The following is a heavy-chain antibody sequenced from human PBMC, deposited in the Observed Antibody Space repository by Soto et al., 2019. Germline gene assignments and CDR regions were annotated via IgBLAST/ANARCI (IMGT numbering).Heavy chain of an antibody. J-gene: IGHJ4*02. CDR2: ISVYNGNT. D-gene: IGHD3-16*01. CDR3: ARVGNQGGDYGGYYFDY. Sequence: ASVKVSCKASGYTFTSYDINWVRQAPGQGLEWMGWISVYNGNTNYAQKLQGRVTMTTDTSTSTAYMELSSLRSEDTAVYYCARVGNQGGDYGGYYFDYWGQGTLVTVSS. CDR1: GYTFTSYD. V-gene: IGHV1-18*01.